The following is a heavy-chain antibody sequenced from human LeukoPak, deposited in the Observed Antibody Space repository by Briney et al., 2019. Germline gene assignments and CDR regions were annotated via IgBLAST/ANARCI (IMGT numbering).Heavy chain of an antibody. CDR2: ISYDGSNK. V-gene: IGHV3-30-3*01. J-gene: IGHJ4*02. Sequence: GGSLRLSCAASGFTFSSYAMHWVRQAPGKGLDWVAVISYDGSNKYYADSVKGRFTISRDNSKNTLYLQMNSLRAEDTAVYYCAREDYYDSSGYLDFDYWGQGTLVTVSS. CDR1: GFTFSSYA. D-gene: IGHD3-22*01. CDR3: AREDYYDSSGYLDFDY.